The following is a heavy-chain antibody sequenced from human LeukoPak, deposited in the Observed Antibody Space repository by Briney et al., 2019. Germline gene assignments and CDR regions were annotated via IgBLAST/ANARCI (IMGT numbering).Heavy chain of an antibody. J-gene: IGHJ4*02. Sequence: SVKVSCKASGGTFSSYAISWVRQAPGQGLEWMGRIIPILGIANYAQKFQGRVTITADKSTSTAYMELSSLGSEDTAVYYCATLGPISAAMVTDYWGQGTLVTVSS. CDR1: GGTFSSYA. CDR2: IIPILGIA. D-gene: IGHD5-18*01. V-gene: IGHV1-69*04. CDR3: ATLGPISAAMVTDY.